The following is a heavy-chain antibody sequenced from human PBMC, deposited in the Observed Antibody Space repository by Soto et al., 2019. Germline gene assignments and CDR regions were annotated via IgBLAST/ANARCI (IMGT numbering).Heavy chain of an antibody. Sequence: QVQLVQSGAEVKKPGASVKVSCKASGYTFTSYGINWVRQATGQGLEWMGWMNPNSGNTGYAQKFQGRVTMTRNTSISTAYMELSSLRSEDTAVYYCASLPGAAAGTPYWGQGTLVTVSS. V-gene: IGHV1-8*01. CDR2: MNPNSGNT. J-gene: IGHJ4*02. D-gene: IGHD6-13*01. CDR3: ASLPGAAAGTPY. CDR1: GYTFTSYG.